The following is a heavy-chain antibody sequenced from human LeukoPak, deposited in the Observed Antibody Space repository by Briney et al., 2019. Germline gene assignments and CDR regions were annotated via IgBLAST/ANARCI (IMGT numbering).Heavy chain of an antibody. CDR1: GFTFSSYS. Sequence: GGSLRLSCAASGFTFSSYSMNWVRQAPGKGLEWVSSISSSSYIYYADSVKGRFTISRDNAKNSLYLQMNSLRAEDTAVYYCARDIIFGVVTELYFDYWGQGTLVTVSS. V-gene: IGHV3-21*01. D-gene: IGHD3-3*01. CDR2: ISSSSYI. J-gene: IGHJ4*02. CDR3: ARDIIFGVVTELYFDY.